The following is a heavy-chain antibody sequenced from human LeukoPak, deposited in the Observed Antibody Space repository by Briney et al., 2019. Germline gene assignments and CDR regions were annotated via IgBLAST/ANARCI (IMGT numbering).Heavy chain of an antibody. J-gene: IGHJ4*02. Sequence: GGSLRLSCAASGFTFSRHGMHWVRQAPGKGLEWVSSISSSSSYIYYADSVKGRFTISRDNAKNSLYLQMNSLRAEDTAVYYCARENQYGDSVYFDYWGQGTLVTVSS. D-gene: IGHD4-17*01. CDR2: ISSSSSYI. V-gene: IGHV3-21*01. CDR3: ARENQYGDSVYFDY. CDR1: GFTFSRHG.